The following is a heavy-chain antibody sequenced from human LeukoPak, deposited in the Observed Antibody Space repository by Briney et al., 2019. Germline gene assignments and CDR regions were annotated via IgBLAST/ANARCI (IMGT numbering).Heavy chain of an antibody. CDR2: INTDGRSR. J-gene: IGHJ5*02. Sequence: PGGSLRLFCAAFGLSFSNYWMHWVRQAPGKGLVWVSGINTDGRSRIYADSVKGRFTISRDNAKNTLYLQMNSPRIEDTAVYYCVVDFQYNSPWGQGTLVTVSS. V-gene: IGHV3-74*01. D-gene: IGHD1-1*01. CDR3: VVDFQYNSP. CDR1: GLSFSNYW.